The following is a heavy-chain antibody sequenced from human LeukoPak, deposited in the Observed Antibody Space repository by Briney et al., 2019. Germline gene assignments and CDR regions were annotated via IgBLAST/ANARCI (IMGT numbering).Heavy chain of an antibody. J-gene: IGHJ6*02. CDR2: INPNNGGT. CDR1: GYTFTGYY. D-gene: IGHD1-26*01. CDR3: ARDPGSYFYYYYGMDV. V-gene: IGHV1-2*02. Sequence: ASVKVSCKASGYTFTGYYMHWVRQAPGQGLEWMGWINPNNGGTNYAQKFQGRVTMTRDTSISTAYMELSRLRSDDTAVYYCARDPGSYFYYYYGMDVWGQGTTVTVSS.